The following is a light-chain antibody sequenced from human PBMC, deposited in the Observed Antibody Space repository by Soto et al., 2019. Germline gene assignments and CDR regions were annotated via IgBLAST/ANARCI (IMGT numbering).Light chain of an antibody. J-gene: IGKJ1*01. CDR1: QSITTF. V-gene: IGKV1-39*01. CDR2: AAS. CDR3: QQAYGAPPT. Sequence: DIQETQSPSSLSASVGDRVTITCRASQSITTFLNWYQQKPGNAPKLLIYAASSLQTGVPSRFSGSGSGTDFTLTISSLQREDFATYYCQQAYGAPPTFGQGTKVEIK.